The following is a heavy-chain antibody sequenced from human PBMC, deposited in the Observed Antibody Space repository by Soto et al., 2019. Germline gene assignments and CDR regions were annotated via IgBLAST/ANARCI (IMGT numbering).Heavy chain of an antibody. V-gene: IGHV4-30-2*01. CDR1: GGSISSGGYS. D-gene: IGHD5-18*01. J-gene: IGHJ4*02. CDR3: ARGRGGYSYGYGLYYSDY. Sequence: PSETLSLTCAVSGGSISSGGYSWSWIRQPPGKGLEWIGYIYHSGSTYYNPSLKSRVTISVDRSKNQFSLKLSSVTAADTAVYYCARGRGGYSYGYGLYYSDYWGQGTLVTVSS. CDR2: IYHSGST.